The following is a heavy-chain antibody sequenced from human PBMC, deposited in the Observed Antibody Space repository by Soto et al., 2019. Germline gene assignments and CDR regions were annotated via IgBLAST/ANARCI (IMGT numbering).Heavy chain of an antibody. CDR1: GFTFSSYG. CDR2: IWYDGSNK. D-gene: IGHD3-22*01. Sequence: QVQLVESGGGVVQPGRSLRLSCAASGFTFSSYGMHWVRQAPGKGLEWVSVIWYDGSNKYYADSVKGRFTVSRDNSKNTLYLQMNSLRAEDTAVYYCARERYDSSRLGWIDPWGQGTLVTVSS. V-gene: IGHV3-33*01. J-gene: IGHJ5*02. CDR3: ARERYDSSRLGWIDP.